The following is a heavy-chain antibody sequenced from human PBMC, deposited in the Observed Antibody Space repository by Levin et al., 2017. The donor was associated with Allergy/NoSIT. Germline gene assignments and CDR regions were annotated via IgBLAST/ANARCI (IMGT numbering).Heavy chain of an antibody. J-gene: IGHJ5*02. CDR1: GYTFTNYG. Sequence: ASVKVSCKASGYTFTNYGITWVRQAPGQGLEWMGWISAYNGNRDYAQKLQGRVSMTTDTSTSTAYMELRSLRSDDTAVYYCATIQQLGIPGYNWLDPWGQGTLVTVSS. CDR2: ISAYNGNR. CDR3: ATIQQLGIPGYNWLDP. D-gene: IGHD6-13*01. V-gene: IGHV1-18*01.